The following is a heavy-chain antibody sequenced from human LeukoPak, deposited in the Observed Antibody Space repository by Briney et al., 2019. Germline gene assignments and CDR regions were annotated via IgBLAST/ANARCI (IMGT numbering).Heavy chain of an antibody. J-gene: IGHJ6*03. V-gene: IGHV3-30*02. Sequence: GGSLRLSCAASGFTFSSYGMHWVRQAPGKGLEWGAFIRNDGSNKYYADSVKGRFTISRDNSKNTLYLQMNSPRAEDTAVYYCAKSSSSSTNYYYYYYMDVWGKGTTVTVSS. D-gene: IGHD6-13*01. CDR2: IRNDGSNK. CDR3: AKSSSSSTNYYYYYYMDV. CDR1: GFTFSSYG.